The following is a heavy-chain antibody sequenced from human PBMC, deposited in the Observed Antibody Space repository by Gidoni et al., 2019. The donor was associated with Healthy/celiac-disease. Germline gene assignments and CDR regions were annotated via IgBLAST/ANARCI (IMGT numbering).Heavy chain of an antibody. CDR3: ARAHDSLYHAFDI. CDR1: GGSISSVRYY. CDR2: IYYSGRT. J-gene: IGHJ3*02. V-gene: IGHV4-31*03. Sequence: QVQLQESGPGLVKPSQTLSLTRTVAGGSISSVRYYWSWIRQHPGKGLAWIGYIYYSGRTYYNPSLKSRFTISVYTSKNQFSLKLSSVTAADTAVYYCARAHDSLYHAFDIWGQGTMVTVSS. D-gene: IGHD6-13*01.